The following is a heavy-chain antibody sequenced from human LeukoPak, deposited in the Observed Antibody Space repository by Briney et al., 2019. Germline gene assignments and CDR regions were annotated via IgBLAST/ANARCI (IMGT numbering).Heavy chain of an antibody. CDR1: GYTFTSYA. Sequence: ASVKVSCKASGYTFTSYAMHWVRQAPGQGLEWMGWINAGNGNTKYSQKFQGRVTITRDTSASTAYMELSSLRSEDTAVYYCASWSQDYYYYGMDVWGQGTTVTVSS. V-gene: IGHV1-3*01. CDR2: INAGNGNT. CDR3: ASWSQDYYYYGMDV. D-gene: IGHD3-3*01. J-gene: IGHJ6*02.